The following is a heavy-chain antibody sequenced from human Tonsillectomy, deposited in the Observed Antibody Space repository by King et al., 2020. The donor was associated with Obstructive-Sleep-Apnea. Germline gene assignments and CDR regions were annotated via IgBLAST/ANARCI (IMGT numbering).Heavy chain of an antibody. CDR2: ISYDGSNK. CDR3: ARVGGSGSYYDSYYFDY. D-gene: IGHD3-10*01. Sequence: VQLVESGGDVVQPGRSLRLSCVASGFTFSTYAMHWVRQAPGKGLEWVAAISYDGSNKYYADSVKGRFTISRDNSKNTLYLHMSSLRTEDTAVYYCARVGGSGSYYDSYYFDYWGQGTLVTVSS. V-gene: IGHV3-30-3*01. CDR1: GFTFSTYA. J-gene: IGHJ4*02.